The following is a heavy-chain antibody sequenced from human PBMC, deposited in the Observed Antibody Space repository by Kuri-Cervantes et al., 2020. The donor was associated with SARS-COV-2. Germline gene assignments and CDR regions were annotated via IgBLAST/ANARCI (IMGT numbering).Heavy chain of an antibody. Sequence: ASVKVSCKASGYTFASYAMHWVRQAPGQRLEWMGWINAGNGNTKYSQKFQGRVTITRDTSASTAYMELSSLRSEDTAVYYCARTIHYDFWSGYSPAARGMDVWGQGTTVTVSS. D-gene: IGHD3-3*01. CDR1: GYTFASYA. CDR3: ARTIHYDFWSGYSPAARGMDV. V-gene: IGHV1-3*01. J-gene: IGHJ6*02. CDR2: INAGNGNT.